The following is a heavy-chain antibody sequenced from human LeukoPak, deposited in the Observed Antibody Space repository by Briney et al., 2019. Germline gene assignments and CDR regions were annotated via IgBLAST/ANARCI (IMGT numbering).Heavy chain of an antibody. CDR1: GGTFSSYA. V-gene: IGHV1-69*13. CDR3: ARVQGGDYEDWFDP. CDR2: IIPIFGTA. D-gene: IGHD4-17*01. J-gene: IGHJ5*02. Sequence: ASVKVSCKASGGTFSSYAISWVRQAPGQGLEWMGGIIPIFGTANYAQKFQGRVTITADESTSTAYMELSSLRSEDTAVYYCARVQGGDYEDWFDPWGQGTLVTVSS.